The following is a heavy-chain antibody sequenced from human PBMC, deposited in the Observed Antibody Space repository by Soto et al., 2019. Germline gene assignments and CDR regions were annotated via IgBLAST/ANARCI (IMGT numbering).Heavy chain of an antibody. CDR1: GFTFNNYA. D-gene: IGHD2-21*02. CDR2: ISGSGIST. CDR3: AKGASGCGGDCYSI. V-gene: IGHV3-23*01. J-gene: IGHJ4*02. Sequence: EVQLLESGGGLVQPGGSLRLSCAASGFTFNNYAMSWVRQAPGRGLEWVSGISGSGISTYYADSVKGRFTISRDNSKNTLHLQMNSLRAEDTALYYCAKGASGCGGDCYSIWGQGTLVTVSS.